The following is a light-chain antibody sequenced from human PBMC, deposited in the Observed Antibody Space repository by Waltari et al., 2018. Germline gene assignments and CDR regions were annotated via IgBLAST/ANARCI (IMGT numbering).Light chain of an antibody. Sequence: SAELTQDPAVSVALGQTVRITCPGDSLRAYHATRYQQKSGQAPLLLIYGKNNRPSGIPDRFSGSKSGNTVSLTITGTQAEDEADYYCYSRDTSGNHLVFGGGTKLTVL. V-gene: IGLV3-19*01. CDR2: GKN. CDR3: YSRDTSGNHLV. CDR1: SLRAYH. J-gene: IGLJ2*01.